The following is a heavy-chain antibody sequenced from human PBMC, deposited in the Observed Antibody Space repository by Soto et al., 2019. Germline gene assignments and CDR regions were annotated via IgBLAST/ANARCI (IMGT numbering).Heavy chain of an antibody. CDR3: TSDYYGTMRD. D-gene: IGHD3-10*01. Sequence: PGGSLRLSCAVSGFPFSITWMHWVRQAPGKGLEWVGVIRSNVHGGTADYAAPVIGRFSISRDDSENTVYLQMKSLTTDDTGVYSCTSDYYGTMRDWGQGTLVTVSS. V-gene: IGHV3-15*07. CDR2: IRSNVHGGTA. J-gene: IGHJ4*02. CDR1: GFPFSITW.